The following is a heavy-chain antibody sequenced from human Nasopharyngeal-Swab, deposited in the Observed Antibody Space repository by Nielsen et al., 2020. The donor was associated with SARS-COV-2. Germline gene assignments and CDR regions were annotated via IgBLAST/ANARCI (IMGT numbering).Heavy chain of an antibody. Sequence: GGSLRLSCAASGFTFSSYWMHWVRQAPGKGLEWVSSISSSSSYIYYADSVKGRFTISRDNAKNSLYLQMNSLRAEDTAVYYCAREGSSSIVGATFFDYWGQGTLVTVSS. CDR2: ISSSSSYI. CDR3: AREGSSSIVGATFFDY. CDR1: GFTFSSYW. V-gene: IGHV3-21*01. J-gene: IGHJ4*02. D-gene: IGHD1-26*01.